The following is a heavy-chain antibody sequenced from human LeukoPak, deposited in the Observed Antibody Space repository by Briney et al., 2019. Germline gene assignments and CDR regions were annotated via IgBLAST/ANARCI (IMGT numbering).Heavy chain of an antibody. CDR2: LYPSGST. CDR1: GGSITGTTYY. Sequence: SETLSLTCTVSGGSITGTTYYWAWFRQPPGKGLEWIGSLYPSGSTYYSPSLKSRVSILLDTSKSQLSLNVRSVTAADTAVYYCASRAGDWAVNWIDPWGQGTLVTVSS. V-gene: IGHV4-39*01. CDR3: ASRAGDWAVNWIDP. J-gene: IGHJ5*02. D-gene: IGHD2-21*02.